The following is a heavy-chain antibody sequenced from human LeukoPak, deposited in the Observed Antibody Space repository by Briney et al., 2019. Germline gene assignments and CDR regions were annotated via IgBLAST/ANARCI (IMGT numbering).Heavy chain of an antibody. V-gene: IGHV3-23*01. CDR1: EFTFSSYA. CDR3: AKEGRYSGYCSGGSCQEIDY. D-gene: IGHD2-15*01. Sequence: GGSLRLSCAASEFTFSSYAMSWVRQAPGKGLEWVSAISGSGGSTYYADSVKGRFTISRDNSKNTLYLQMNSLRAEDTAVYYCAKEGRYSGYCSGGSCQEIDYWGQGTLVTVSS. J-gene: IGHJ4*02. CDR2: ISGSGGST.